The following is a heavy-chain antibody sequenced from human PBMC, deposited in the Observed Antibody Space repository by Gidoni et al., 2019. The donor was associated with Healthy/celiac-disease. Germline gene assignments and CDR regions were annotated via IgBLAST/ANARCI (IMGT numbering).Heavy chain of an antibody. Sequence: QVQLVQSGSELKKPGASVKVSCKASGYTFTSYAMNWVRQAPGQGLEWMGWIKTNTGNPTYAQGFKGRFVFSLDTSVSTAYLKISSLKAEDTAVYYCARDEGIADRPDSYYYYGMDVWGQGTTVTVSS. V-gene: IGHV7-4-1*02. J-gene: IGHJ6*02. D-gene: IGHD6-6*01. CDR2: IKTNTGNP. CDR3: ARDEGIADRPDSYYYYGMDV. CDR1: GYTFTSYA.